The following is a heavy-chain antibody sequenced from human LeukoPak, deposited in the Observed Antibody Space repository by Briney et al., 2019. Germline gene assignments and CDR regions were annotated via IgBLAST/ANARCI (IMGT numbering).Heavy chain of an antibody. D-gene: IGHD4-17*01. CDR1: GXTFSSYG. CDR2: IWYDGSNK. CDR3: ANGATYYDY. Sequence: GGSLRLSCAASGXTFSSYGMHWVRQAPGKGLEWVAVIWYDGSNKYYADSVKGRFTISRDSSKNTLYLQMNSLRAEDTAVYYCANGATYYDYWGQGTLVTVSS. J-gene: IGHJ4*02. V-gene: IGHV3-33*06.